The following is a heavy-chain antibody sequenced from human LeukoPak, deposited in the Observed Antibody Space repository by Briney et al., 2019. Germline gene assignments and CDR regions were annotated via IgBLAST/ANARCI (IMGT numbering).Heavy chain of an antibody. CDR2: INHSGST. CDR3: ARGGRYRYSSSWFFDY. J-gene: IGHJ4*02. V-gene: IGHV4-34*01. Sequence: SETLSLTCTVSGGSISSYYWSWIRQPPGKGLEWIGEINHSGSTNYNPSLKSRVTISVDTSKNQFSLKLSSVTAADTAVYYCARGGRYRYSSSWFFDYWGQGTLVTVSS. D-gene: IGHD6-13*01. CDR1: GGSISSYY.